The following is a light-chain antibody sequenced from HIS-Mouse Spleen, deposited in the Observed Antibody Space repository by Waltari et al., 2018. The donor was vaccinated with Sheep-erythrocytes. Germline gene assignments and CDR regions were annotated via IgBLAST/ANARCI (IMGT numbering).Light chain of an antibody. Sequence: QAVLTQPSSLSASPGASASLTCTLRSGINVGTYRIYWYQQKPGSPPQYLLRYKSDSDKQQCSGVPSSFSGSKDASANAGILLISGLQSEDEADYYCMIWHSSAWVFGGGTKLTVL. CDR3: MIWHSSAWV. V-gene: IGLV5-45*03. CDR1: SGINVGTYR. J-gene: IGLJ3*02. CDR2: YKSDSDK.